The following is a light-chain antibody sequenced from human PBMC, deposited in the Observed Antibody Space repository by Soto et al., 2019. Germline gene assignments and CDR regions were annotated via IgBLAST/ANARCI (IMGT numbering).Light chain of an antibody. J-gene: IGKJ1*01. Sequence: DIQMTQSPSTLSASVGDRVSITCQASQSVSNLLAWYQQKPGKAPNLLIYDASSLESGVPSRFSGSVSGTEFTLTISSLQPDDFATYYCQQYNSYSPWTFGQGTKVEIK. CDR1: QSVSNL. V-gene: IGKV1-5*01. CDR3: QQYNSYSPWT. CDR2: DAS.